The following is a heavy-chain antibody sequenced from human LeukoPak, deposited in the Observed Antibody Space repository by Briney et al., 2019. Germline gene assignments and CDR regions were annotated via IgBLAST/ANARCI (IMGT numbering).Heavy chain of an antibody. CDR2: VSVSGTTT. D-gene: IGHD1-14*01. V-gene: IGHV3-23*01. CDR3: AKARNAHYAYNDAFDI. CDR1: GFIFGSYA. Sequence: GGSLRLSCAASGFIFGSYAMNWVRQAPGKGLEWVSTVSVSGTTTIYADSVRGRFTISRDNSKKMLYLQMISLRAEDTAVYYCAKARNAHYAYNDAFDIWGQGTMVTVSS. J-gene: IGHJ3*02.